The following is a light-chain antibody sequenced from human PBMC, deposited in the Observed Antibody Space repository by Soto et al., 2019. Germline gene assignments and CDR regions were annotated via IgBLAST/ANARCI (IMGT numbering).Light chain of an antibody. Sequence: DIVMTQSPDSLAVSLGERATINCKSSQSVLYSSNNKNYLAWYQQRPGQPPTLLIYWASTRESGVPDRFSGSGSGTDFTLTISSLQAEDVAVYYCQQYDSTPRTFGQGTKVEI. V-gene: IGKV4-1*01. J-gene: IGKJ1*01. CDR3: QQYDSTPRT. CDR2: WAS. CDR1: QSVLYSSNNKNY.